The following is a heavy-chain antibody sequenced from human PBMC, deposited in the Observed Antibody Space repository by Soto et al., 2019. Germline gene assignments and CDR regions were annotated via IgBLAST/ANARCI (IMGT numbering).Heavy chain of an antibody. J-gene: IGHJ4*02. D-gene: IGHD3-3*01. CDR3: ARVSYDFWSGYYKNDY. CDR2: MNPNSGNT. V-gene: IGHV1-8*01. Sequence: ASVKVSCRASGYTFTSYAINFVRQATGQWLECMGWMNPNSGNTGYAQNFQGRVTMTRNTSISTAYMELSSLRSEDTAVYYCARVSYDFWSGYYKNDYWGQGTLVTVSS. CDR1: GYTFTSYA.